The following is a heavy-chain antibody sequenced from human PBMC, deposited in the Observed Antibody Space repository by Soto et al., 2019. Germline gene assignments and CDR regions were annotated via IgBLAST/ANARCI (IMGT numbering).Heavy chain of an antibody. Sequence: GGSLRLSCAASGFTFSSYGMHWVRQAPGKGLEWVAVISYDGSNKYYADSVKGRFTISRDNSKNTLYLQMNSLRAEDTAGYYCAKDFKKEGYGCNSGGFYYYYYGMDVWGQGTTVTVSS. J-gene: IGHJ6*02. CDR3: AKDFKKEGYGCNSGGFYYYYYGMDV. CDR1: GFTFSSYG. D-gene: IGHD4-17*01. V-gene: IGHV3-30*18. CDR2: ISYDGSNK.